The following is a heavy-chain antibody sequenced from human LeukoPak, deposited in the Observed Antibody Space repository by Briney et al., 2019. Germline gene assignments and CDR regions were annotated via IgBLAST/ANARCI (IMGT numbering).Heavy chain of an antibody. CDR3: ARLRRDINDWYADDC. CDR2: ISITEGT. CDR1: GGSVNTYY. D-gene: IGHD6-19*01. Sequence: SETLSLTCSVSGGSVNTYYWSWIRQSAGKGLEWIGRISITEGTNYNPSLKSRVSMSVDASKNQVSLKLGSVTAADTAVYYCARLRRDINDWYADDCWGQGTLVTVSS. J-gene: IGHJ4*02. V-gene: IGHV4-4*07.